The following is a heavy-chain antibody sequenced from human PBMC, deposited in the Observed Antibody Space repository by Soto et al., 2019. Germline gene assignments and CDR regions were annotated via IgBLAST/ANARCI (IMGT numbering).Heavy chain of an antibody. D-gene: IGHD5-18*01. Sequence: GSLRLSCAASGFTFSSYAMHWVRQAPGKGLEWVAVISYDGSNKYYADSVKGRFTISRDNSKNTLYLQMNSLRAEDTAVYYCARDLGGYSYGYVPLRGVFDYWGQGTLVTVSS. CDR2: ISYDGSNK. CDR3: ARDLGGYSYGYVPLRGVFDY. V-gene: IGHV3-30-3*01. J-gene: IGHJ4*02. CDR1: GFTFSSYA.